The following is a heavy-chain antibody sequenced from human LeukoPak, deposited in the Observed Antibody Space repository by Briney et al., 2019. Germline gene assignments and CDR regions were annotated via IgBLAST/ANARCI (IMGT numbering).Heavy chain of an antibody. V-gene: IGHV4-59*13. J-gene: IGHJ4*02. CDR1: GVSISSYY. D-gene: IGHD5-18*01. Sequence: SETLSLTCTVSGVSISSYYWTWIRLPPGKGLEWVGYIYYTRGTYYNPSLKSRGTIALNTTKNQFSLKLTSVTAAAAAVYYCPRAGSSYGTGYSFDYWGEGALVTVSS. CDR3: PRAGSSYGTGYSFDY. CDR2: IYYTRGT.